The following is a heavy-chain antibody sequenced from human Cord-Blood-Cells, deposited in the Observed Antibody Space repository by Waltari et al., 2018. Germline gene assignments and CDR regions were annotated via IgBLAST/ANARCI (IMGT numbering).Heavy chain of an antibody. CDR1: GGSISSSSYY. D-gene: IGHD4-4*01. V-gene: IGHV4-39*01. J-gene: IGHJ4*02. CDR2: IYYSWGT. Sequence: QLQLQESGPGLVKPSETLSLTWTVSGGSISSSSYYWGWIRQAPGKGLEWIGSIYYSWGTYCNPAPKIGVTISVDTSKNPFCLKLSSVTAANTAVYYGARHRRGNLLDYWGQGTLVTVSS. CDR3: ARHRRGNLLDY.